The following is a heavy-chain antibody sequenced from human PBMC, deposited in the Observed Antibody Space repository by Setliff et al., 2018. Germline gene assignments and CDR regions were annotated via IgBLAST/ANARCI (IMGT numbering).Heavy chain of an antibody. CDR3: ARTAGSLTSDEYFHH. CDR1: GGTFGDYG. V-gene: IGHV1-69*06. Sequence: SVKVSCKASGGTFGDYGITWVRQAPGQGLEWMGGIILIFDRTKYAQKFQGRVTITADKSTSTAYMELSSLKSEDTAVYYWARTAGSLTSDEYFHHWGQGTLVTGS. CDR2: IILIFDRT. J-gene: IGHJ1*01. D-gene: IGHD6-25*01.